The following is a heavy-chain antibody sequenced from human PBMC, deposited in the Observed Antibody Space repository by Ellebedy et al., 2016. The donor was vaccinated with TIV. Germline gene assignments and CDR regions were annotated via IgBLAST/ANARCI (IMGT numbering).Heavy chain of an antibody. CDR3: ARRVSGRPFDY. CDR2: IVVGSGNT. J-gene: IGHJ4*02. Sequence: SVKVSXXASGFTFTSSAVQWVRQARGQRLEWIGWIVVGSGNTNYAQKFQERVTITRDMSTGTAYMELNSLRSEDTAVYYCARRVSGRPFDYWGQGAPVTVSS. D-gene: IGHD5-12*01. V-gene: IGHV1-58*01. CDR1: GFTFTSSA.